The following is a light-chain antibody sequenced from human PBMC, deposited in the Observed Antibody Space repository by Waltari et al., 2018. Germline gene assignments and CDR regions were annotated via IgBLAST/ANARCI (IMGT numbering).Light chain of an antibody. CDR1: QSASGNS. J-gene: IGKJ2*01. Sequence: EIVLTQSPGTPSLSPGESATLPCRASQSASGNSLAWYQHKLGQAPRLLIYGASSWATGIPDRFTGSGSGTDFTLTISSLEPEDFAVYYCQQYGSSPHTFGQGTKRE. CDR2: GAS. CDR3: QQYGSSPHT. V-gene: IGKV3-20*01.